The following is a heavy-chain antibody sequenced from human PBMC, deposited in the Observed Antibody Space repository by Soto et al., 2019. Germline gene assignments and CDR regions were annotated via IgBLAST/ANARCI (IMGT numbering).Heavy chain of an antibody. CDR2: ISPHNDRT. V-gene: IGHV1-18*01. Sequence: QVQLVQSGADVKKPGASVKVSCQASGYNFTSYGISWVRQAPGQGREWMGWISPHNDRTKYARRFQDRVTMTTETPTSTVYMELGSLRSDDTAVYYCARDLYYSSGRYFDHDAFDIWGQGTVVTVSS. CDR1: GYNFTSYG. J-gene: IGHJ3*02. D-gene: IGHD6-19*01. CDR3: ARDLYYSSGRYFDHDAFDI.